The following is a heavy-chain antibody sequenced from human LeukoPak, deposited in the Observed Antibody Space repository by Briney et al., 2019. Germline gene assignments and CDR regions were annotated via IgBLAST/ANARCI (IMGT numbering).Heavy chain of an antibody. D-gene: IGHD6-19*01. J-gene: IGHJ4*01. Sequence: PVGSLSLSCAASGFTFSKSAMSWVREAPGKGVGWVSTLSGSGITTYYADSVTGRFTISRDNSKNTMYLQMNRLRAEDTAVYYCAKVIYSSGWSYFDYWGHGTLVTVS. CDR3: AKVIYSSGWSYFDY. CDR2: LSGSGITT. V-gene: IGHV3-23*01. CDR1: GFTFSKSA.